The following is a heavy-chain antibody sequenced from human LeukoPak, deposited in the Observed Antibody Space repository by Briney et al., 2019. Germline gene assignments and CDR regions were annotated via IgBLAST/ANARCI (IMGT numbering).Heavy chain of an antibody. CDR3: ARYTMVRGIPFDY. J-gene: IGHJ4*02. V-gene: IGHV4-59*08. Sequence: PSETLSLTCTVSGGSISNYYWSWIRQPPGKGLEWIGYIHYTGTTDYNPSLRSRLTMSVDTPKNHLPLRLSSVTAADTAVYYCARYTMVRGIPFDYWGQGTLVTASS. CDR2: IHYTGTT. D-gene: IGHD3-10*01. CDR1: GGSISNYY.